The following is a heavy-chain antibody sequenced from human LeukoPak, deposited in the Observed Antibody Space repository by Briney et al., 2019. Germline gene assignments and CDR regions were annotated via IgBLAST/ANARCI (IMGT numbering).Heavy chain of an antibody. V-gene: IGHV3-23*01. Sequence: GGSLRLSCAASGFTFSSYAMSWVRQAPGKGLEWVSAISGSGGSTYYADSVKGRFTISRDNSKNTLYPQMNSLRAEDTAVYYCAKDGDCGGDCYRYFDYWGQGTLVTVSS. CDR2: ISGSGGST. D-gene: IGHD2-21*02. CDR1: GFTFSSYA. CDR3: AKDGDCGGDCYRYFDY. J-gene: IGHJ4*02.